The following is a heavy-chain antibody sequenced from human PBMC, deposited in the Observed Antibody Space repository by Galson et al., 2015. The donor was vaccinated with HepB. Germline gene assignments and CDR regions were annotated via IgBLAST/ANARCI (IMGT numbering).Heavy chain of an antibody. J-gene: IGHJ3*02. D-gene: IGHD3-22*01. Sequence: GYTFTSYYMHWVRQAPGQGLEWMGIINPSGGSTSYAQKFQGRVTMARDTSTSTVYMELSSLRSEDTAVYYCARGLSDDSSLGPRAFDIWGQGTMVTVSS. V-gene: IGHV1-46*01. CDR3: ARGLSDDSSLGPRAFDI. CDR1: GYTFTSYY. CDR2: INPSGGST.